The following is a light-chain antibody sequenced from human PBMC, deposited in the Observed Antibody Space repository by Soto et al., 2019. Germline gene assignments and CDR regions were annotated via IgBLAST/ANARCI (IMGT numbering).Light chain of an antibody. CDR1: QAITKY. CDR2: AAS. V-gene: IGKV1-27*01. Sequence: DIQMTQSPYSLSASVRDRVTITCRASQAITKYLAWYQQKPGRVPKLLIYAASTLQSGGPSRFSGSGSGTDFTLTISSLQPEDVATYYCQKYKSAPKFGQGTK. J-gene: IGKJ1*01. CDR3: QKYKSAPK.